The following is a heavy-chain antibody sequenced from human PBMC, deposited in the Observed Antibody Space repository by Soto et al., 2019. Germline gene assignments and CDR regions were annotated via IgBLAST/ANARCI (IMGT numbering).Heavy chain of an antibody. Sequence: PGGSLRLSCAASGFTFSDYYMSWIRQAPGKGLEWVSYISSSGSTIYYADSVKGRFTISRDNAKNSLYLQMNSLRAEDTAVYYCAREEIYYDILTGYYGQDGMDVWGQGTTVTVSS. J-gene: IGHJ6*02. CDR3: AREEIYYDILTGYYGQDGMDV. V-gene: IGHV3-11*01. CDR2: ISSSGSTI. D-gene: IGHD3-9*01. CDR1: GFTFSDYY.